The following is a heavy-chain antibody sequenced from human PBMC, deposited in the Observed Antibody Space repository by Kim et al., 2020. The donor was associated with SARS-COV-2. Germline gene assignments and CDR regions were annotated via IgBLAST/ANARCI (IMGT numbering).Heavy chain of an antibody. Sequence: SETLSLTCTVSGYSISSGYYWGWIRQPPGKGLEWIGSIYHSGSTYYNPSLKSRVTISVDTSKNQFSLKLSSVTAADTAVYYCARGGEYGDYGVYWGQGT. V-gene: IGHV4-38-2*02. CDR1: GYSISSGYY. D-gene: IGHD4-17*01. J-gene: IGHJ4*02. CDR2: IYHSGST. CDR3: ARGGEYGDYGVY.